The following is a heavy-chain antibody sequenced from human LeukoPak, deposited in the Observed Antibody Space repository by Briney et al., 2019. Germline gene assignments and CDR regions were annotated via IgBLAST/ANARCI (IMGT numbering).Heavy chain of an antibody. CDR2: ISRGGTGT. CDR3: ARAVPSWFDP. V-gene: IGHV3-23*01. D-gene: IGHD3-10*01. J-gene: IGHJ5*02. Sequence: TGRSLRLSRAASGFTFSIYAMSWVREAPGKGLEGVSGISRGGTGTFYADSVRGRFTISRDNSKITLYPQMDSLRVEDTAVYYCARAVPSWFDPWGQGTLVAVSS. CDR1: GFTFSIYA.